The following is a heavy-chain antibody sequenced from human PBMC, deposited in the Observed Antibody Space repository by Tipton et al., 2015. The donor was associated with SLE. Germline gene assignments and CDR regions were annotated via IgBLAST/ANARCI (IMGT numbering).Heavy chain of an antibody. D-gene: IGHD3-22*01. CDR1: GFTVSSNY. V-gene: IGHV4-59*02. J-gene: IGHJ3*02. Sequence: LRLSCAASGFTVSSNYMSWVRQAPGKGLEWIGYIYYSGSTNYNPSLKSRVTISVDTSKNQFSLKLTSVTAADTAVYYCARDLVGSSGDAFDIWGQGTMVTVSS. CDR3: ARDLVGSSGDAFDI. CDR2: IYYSGST.